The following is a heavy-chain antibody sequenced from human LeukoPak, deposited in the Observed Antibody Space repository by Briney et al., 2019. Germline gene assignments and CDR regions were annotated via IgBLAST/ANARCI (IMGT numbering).Heavy chain of an antibody. CDR1: GYTFTDYS. Sequence: EASVTVSFKTSGYTFTDYSMHWVRQAPGQGLEWMGWINPNSGATNYAQKFQGRVTMTRDTSITTAYMELSTLTYDTTAVYYCSTDDKYCTTTSCVDYWGQGTLVTVST. J-gene: IGHJ4*02. CDR3: STDDKYCTTTSCVDY. V-gene: IGHV1-2*02. CDR2: INPNSGAT. D-gene: IGHD2-2*01.